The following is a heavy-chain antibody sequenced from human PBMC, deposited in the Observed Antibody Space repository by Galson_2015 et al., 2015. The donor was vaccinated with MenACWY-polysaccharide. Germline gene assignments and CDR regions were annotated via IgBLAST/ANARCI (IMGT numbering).Heavy chain of an antibody. CDR2: ISSSGATS. CDR3: ARGLSTRWGRDF. V-gene: IGHV3-48*03. Sequence: SLRLSCAASGLTFSNYEMSWVRQAPGKGLEWISYISSSGATSYYADSVKGRFTISRDNAKNSLYLQMTSLRAEDTAVYYCARGLSTRWGRDFWGQGTLVTVSS. D-gene: IGHD2/OR15-2a*01. J-gene: IGHJ4*02. CDR1: GLTFSNYE.